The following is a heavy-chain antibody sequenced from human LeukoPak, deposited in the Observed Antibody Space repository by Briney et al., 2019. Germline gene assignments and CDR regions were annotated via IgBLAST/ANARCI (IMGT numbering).Heavy chain of an antibody. CDR3: ARDSGNSGYDIHDY. CDR1: GFTFSSYW. D-gene: IGHD5-12*01. J-gene: IGHJ4*02. CDR2: IKPDGREK. Sequence: GGSLRLSCAASGFTFSSYWMSWVRQAPGQGLEWVANIKPDGREKNYVDSVKGRFTLSRDNAKNSLYLQIDNLRVEDTAVYYCARDSGNSGYDIHDYWGQGILVTVSS. V-gene: IGHV3-7*01.